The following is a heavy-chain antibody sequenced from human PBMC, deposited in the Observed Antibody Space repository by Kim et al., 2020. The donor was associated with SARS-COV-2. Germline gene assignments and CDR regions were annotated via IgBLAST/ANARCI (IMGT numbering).Heavy chain of an antibody. Sequence: GGSLRLSCAASGFTFSSYGMHWVRQAPGKGLEWVAVIWYDGSNKYYADSVKGRFTISRDTSKNTLYLQMNSLRAEDTAVYYCARERREYYDILDGYYTSYYYYGRDVWGLGTTVTVAS. CDR2: IWYDGSNK. CDR1: GFTFSSYG. D-gene: IGHD3-9*01. CDR3: ARERREYYDILDGYYTSYYYYGRDV. J-gene: IGHJ6*02. V-gene: IGHV3-33*01.